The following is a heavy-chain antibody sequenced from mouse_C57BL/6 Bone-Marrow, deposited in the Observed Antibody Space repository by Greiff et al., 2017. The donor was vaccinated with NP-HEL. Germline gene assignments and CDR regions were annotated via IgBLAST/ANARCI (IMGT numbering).Heavy chain of an antibody. CDR1: GYTFTSYW. Sequence: QVQLQQPGTELVKPGPSVSLSCKASGYTFTSYWMHWVRQRPGQGLEWIGDIKPSNGGTNYNEKFTSKATLTVDKSSSTAYMQLSSLISKDAAVYSSARSGYFDVWGTGTTVTVSS. CDR3: ARSGYFDV. CDR2: IKPSNGGT. J-gene: IGHJ1*03. V-gene: IGHV1-53*01.